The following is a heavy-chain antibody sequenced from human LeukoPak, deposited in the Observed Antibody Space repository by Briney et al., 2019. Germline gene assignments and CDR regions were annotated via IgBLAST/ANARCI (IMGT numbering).Heavy chain of an antibody. J-gene: IGHJ4*02. D-gene: IGHD3-9*01. CDR1: GFSSSTAW. Sequence: GGSLTLSCAVSGFSSSTAWMTWVRQAPGKGLDWVSTISGSGGSTYYADSVKGRFTISRDKSKNTLYLQMNSLRAEDTAVYYCAKEPDWLLSYYWGQGALVTVSS. CDR2: ISGSGGST. CDR3: AKEPDWLLSYY. V-gene: IGHV3-23*01.